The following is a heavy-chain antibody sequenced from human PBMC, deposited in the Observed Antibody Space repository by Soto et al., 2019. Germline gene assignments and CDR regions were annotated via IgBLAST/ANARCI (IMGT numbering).Heavy chain of an antibody. CDR1: GFTFSTYD. J-gene: IGHJ4*02. Sequence: QVQLVESGGGVVQPGGSLRLSCAVSGFTFSTYDMHWVRQAPGKGLEWVAVISYDTSYKNHVDSVKGRFTISRDNSKNTLYLQMTSLTAEDTAVYYCAKGSIAKSSAVTFDSWGQGTLVTVSS. V-gene: IGHV3-30*18. CDR2: ISYDTSYK. D-gene: IGHD2-15*01. CDR3: AKGSIAKSSAVTFDS.